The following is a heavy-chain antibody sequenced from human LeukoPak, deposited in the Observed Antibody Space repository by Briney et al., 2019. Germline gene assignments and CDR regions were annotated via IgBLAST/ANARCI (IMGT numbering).Heavy chain of an antibody. CDR1: GFTFSSYG. CDR3: AREAFDI. CDR2: ISYDGSNK. Sequence: PGRSLRLSCAASGFTFSSYGMHWVRQAPGKGLEWVAVISYDGSNKYYADSVRGRFTISRDNSKNTLYLQMNSLRAEDTAVYYCAREAFDIWGQGTMDTVSS. J-gene: IGHJ3*02. V-gene: IGHV3-30*03.